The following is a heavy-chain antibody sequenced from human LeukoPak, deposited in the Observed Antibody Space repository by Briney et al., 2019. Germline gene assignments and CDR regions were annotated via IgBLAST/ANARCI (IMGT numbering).Heavy chain of an antibody. J-gene: IGHJ4*02. V-gene: IGHV4-34*01. D-gene: IGHD6-13*01. CDR3: ARGLYSSSWSY. CDR1: GGSFSGYY. CDR2: INHSGST. Sequence: SETLSLTCAVYGGSFSGYYWSWIRQPPGKGLEWIGEINHSGSTNYNPSLKSRVTISVDTSKNQFSLKLSSVTAADTAVYYCARGLYSSSWSYWGQGTLVTVSS.